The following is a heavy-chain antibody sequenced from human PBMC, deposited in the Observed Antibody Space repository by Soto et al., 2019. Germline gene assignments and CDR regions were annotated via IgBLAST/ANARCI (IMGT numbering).Heavy chain of an antibody. CDR1: GGSISSYY. Sequence: SETLSLTCTVSGGSISSYYWSWIRQPPGKGLEWIGYIYYSGSTNYNPSLKSRVTLSVDTSKNQCSLKLSSVTAADTAVYYCARVGRGDFWSGYFPDYYYYYMDVWGKGTTVTVSS. CDR3: ARVGRGDFWSGYFPDYYYYYMDV. J-gene: IGHJ6*03. V-gene: IGHV4-59*01. CDR2: IYYSGST. D-gene: IGHD3-3*01.